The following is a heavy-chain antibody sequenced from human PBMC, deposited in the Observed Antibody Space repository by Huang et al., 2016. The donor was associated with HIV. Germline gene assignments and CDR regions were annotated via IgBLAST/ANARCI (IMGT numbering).Heavy chain of an antibody. CDR1: GFSFTSYW. J-gene: IGHJ4*02. D-gene: IGHD5-18*01. CDR3: AIHDSNDFTFDD. CDR2: IVPGNSNT. Sequence: EVQLVQSGVEVKKPGESLKISCKGSGFSFTSYWIGWVRQMLGKGLEWMGIIVPGNSNTVYSPAFHGQVTISADKYTRTAYLQWSSLKASDSAIYYCAIHDSNDFTFDDWGQGTLVAVSS. V-gene: IGHV5-51*03.